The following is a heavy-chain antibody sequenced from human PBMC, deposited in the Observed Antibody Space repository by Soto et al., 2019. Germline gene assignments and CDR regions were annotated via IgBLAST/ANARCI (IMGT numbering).Heavy chain of an antibody. CDR3: ARVAYTSWATHWFDC. CDR2: IFPVLGTT. CDR1: GGTFTKYA. Sequence: QVQMVQSGAEVKKPGSSVKVSCKASGGTFTKYAVSWVRQAPGQGLEWMGDIFPVLGTTIYAQKFPGRLTIVADESTSTGYMELTNLSSEDTALYYCARVAYTSWATHWFDCWGQGTLVTVSS. D-gene: IGHD3-16*01. J-gene: IGHJ5*01. V-gene: IGHV1-69*01.